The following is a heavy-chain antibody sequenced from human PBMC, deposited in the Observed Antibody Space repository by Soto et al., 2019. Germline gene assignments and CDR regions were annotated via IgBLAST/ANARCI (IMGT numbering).Heavy chain of an antibody. Sequence: PSETLSLTCTVSGGSISSYYWSWIRQPPGKGLEWIGYIYYSGSTNYNPSLKSRVTISVDTSKNQFSLKLSSVTAADTAVYYCARFRYNNWNYPPGYYYYMDVWGKGTTVTVS. V-gene: IGHV4-59*08. CDR1: GGSISSYY. CDR3: ARFRYNNWNYPPGYYYYMDV. D-gene: IGHD1-7*01. J-gene: IGHJ6*03. CDR2: IYYSGST.